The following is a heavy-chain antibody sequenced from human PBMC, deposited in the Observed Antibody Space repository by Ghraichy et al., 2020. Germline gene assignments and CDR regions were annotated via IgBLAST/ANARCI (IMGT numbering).Heavy chain of an antibody. V-gene: IGHV4-4*07. J-gene: IGHJ4*02. CDR2: IYISGTT. Sequence: SQTLSLTCNVSGASISSYQWSWIRKAAGKRLEWIGRIYISGTTNYNPSLKSRVTMSVDRSKNQISLNLYSVTAADTAVYYCASGEYFDSSGPFYHWGQGTLVTVSS. CDR3: ASGEYFDSSGPFYH. CDR1: GASISSYQ. D-gene: IGHD3-22*01.